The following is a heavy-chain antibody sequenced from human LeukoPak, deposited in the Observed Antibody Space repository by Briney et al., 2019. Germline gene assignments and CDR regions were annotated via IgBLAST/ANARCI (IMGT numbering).Heavy chain of an antibody. CDR1: GYTFTSYY. V-gene: IGHV1-46*01. Sequence: GASVKVSCKASGYTFTSYYMHWVRQAPGQGLEWMGIINPSGGSTSYAQKFQGRVTITTDESTSTAYMELSSLRSEDTAVYYCARAEYSANYYMDVWGKGTTVTVSS. J-gene: IGHJ6*03. CDR3: ARAEYSANYYMDV. CDR2: INPSGGST. D-gene: IGHD5-12*01.